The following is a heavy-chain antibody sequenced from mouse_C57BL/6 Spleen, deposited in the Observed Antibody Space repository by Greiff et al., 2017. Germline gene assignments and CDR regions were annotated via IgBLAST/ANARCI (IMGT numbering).Heavy chain of an antibody. V-gene: IGHV1-15*01. CDR2: IDPETGGT. CDR1: GYTFTDYE. J-gene: IGHJ4*01. Sequence: VQLQQSGAELVRPGASVTLSCKASGYTFTDYEMHWVKQTPVHGLEWIGAIDPETGGTAYNQKFKGKAILTADKSSSTAYMELRSLTSEDSAVYYCTRSRDSLYAMDYWGQGTSVTVSS. CDR3: TRSRDSLYAMDY.